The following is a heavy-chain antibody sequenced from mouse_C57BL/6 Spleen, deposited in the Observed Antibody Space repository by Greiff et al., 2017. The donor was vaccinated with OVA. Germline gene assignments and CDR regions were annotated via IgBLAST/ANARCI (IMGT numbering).Heavy chain of an antibody. J-gene: IGHJ3*01. V-gene: IGHV1-53*01. CDR1: GYTFTSYW. Sequence: QVQLQQPGTELVKPGASVKLSCKASGYTFTSYWMHWVKQRPGQGLEWMGNINPSNGCTNYNEKFKSKATLTVDKSSSTAYMQLSSLTSEDSAVHYCARDYGSSPWFAYWGQGTLVTVSA. D-gene: IGHD1-1*01. CDR2: INPSNGCT. CDR3: ARDYGSSPWFAY.